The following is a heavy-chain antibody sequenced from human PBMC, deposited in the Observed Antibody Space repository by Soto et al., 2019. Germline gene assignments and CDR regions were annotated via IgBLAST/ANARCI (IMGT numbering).Heavy chain of an antibody. V-gene: IGHV4-31*03. CDR1: GGSISSGGYY. D-gene: IGHD3-22*01. CDR3: ARDSARGGYYDSSGYYRDAFDI. J-gene: IGHJ3*02. CDR2: IYYSGST. Sequence: PSETLSLTCTVFGGSISSGGYYWSWIRQHPGKGLEWIGYIYYSGSTYYNPSLKSRVTISVDTSKNQFSLKLSPVTAADTAVYYCARDSARGGYYDSSGYYRDAFDIWGQGTMVTVSS.